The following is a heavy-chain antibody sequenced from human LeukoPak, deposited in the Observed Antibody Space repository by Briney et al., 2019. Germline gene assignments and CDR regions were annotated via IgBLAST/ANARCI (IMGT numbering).Heavy chain of an antibody. Sequence: GGSLRLSCAASGFTFTTFEMNWVRQAPGQGLEWISYISGSSDTLYYADSVKGRFTISRDNAKNSLYLQMDSLRAEDTAFYYCVGGGLPYSDYWGQGTLVTVSS. CDR1: GFTFTTFE. CDR3: VGGGLPYSDY. V-gene: IGHV3-48*03. J-gene: IGHJ4*02. D-gene: IGHD3-16*01. CDR2: ISGSSDTL.